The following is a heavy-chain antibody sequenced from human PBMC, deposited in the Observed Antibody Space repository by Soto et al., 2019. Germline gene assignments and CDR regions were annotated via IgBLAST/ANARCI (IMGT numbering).Heavy chain of an antibody. CDR3: AHIVVGGLGYYFDY. Sequence: QITLKESGPTLVKPTQTLTLTCTFSGFSLSSTRMAVGWIRQPPGKALEWLALIYWDDDKRYSPFLKSRLTITTDTSKDPVDLTMTNMDPVDTSRYYCAHIVVGGLGYYFDYCGQGTLGTGSS. CDR1: GFSLSSTRMA. CDR2: IYWDDDK. D-gene: IGHD6-19*01. J-gene: IGHJ4*02. V-gene: IGHV2-5*02.